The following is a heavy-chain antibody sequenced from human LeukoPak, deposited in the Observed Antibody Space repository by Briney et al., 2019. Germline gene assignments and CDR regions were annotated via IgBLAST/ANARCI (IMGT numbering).Heavy chain of an antibody. CDR3: GGMGTDY. D-gene: IGHD1-14*01. J-gene: IGHJ4*02. CDR2: IYSSGST. CDR1: GASISRSGYY. Sequence: SETLSLTCTVSGASISRSGYYWGWIRQPPGKGLEWIGSIYSSGSTYYNASLQSRVTISVDTSKNQFSLKLSSVTAADTAVYYCGGMGTDYWGQGTLVTVSS. V-gene: IGHV4-39*07.